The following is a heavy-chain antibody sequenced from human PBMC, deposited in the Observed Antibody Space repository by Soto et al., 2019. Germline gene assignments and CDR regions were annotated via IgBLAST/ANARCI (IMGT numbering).Heavy chain of an antibody. D-gene: IGHD6-13*01. Sequence: SGPTLVNPTQTLTLTCTFSGFSLSTSGVGVGWIRQPPGKALEWLALIYWDDDKRCSPSLKSRLTITKDTSKNQVVLTMTNVDPVDTATYYCAHRGRGSYYFDYWGQGTLVTVSS. CDR3: AHRGRGSYYFDY. V-gene: IGHV2-5*02. J-gene: IGHJ4*02. CDR1: GFSLSTSGVG. CDR2: IYWDDDK.